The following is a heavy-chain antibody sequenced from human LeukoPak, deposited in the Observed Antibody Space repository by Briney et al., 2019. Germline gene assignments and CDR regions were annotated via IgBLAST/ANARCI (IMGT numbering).Heavy chain of an antibody. Sequence: SETLSLTCTVSGGSISSYYWSWIRQPAGKGLEWIGRIYTSGSTNYNPSLKSRVTMSVDTSKNQFSLKLSSVTAADTAVYYCASSGSSSWHSSLDFGYWGQGTLVTVSS. J-gene: IGHJ4*02. V-gene: IGHV4-4*07. CDR2: IYTSGST. CDR3: ASSGSSSWHSSLDFGY. D-gene: IGHD6-13*01. CDR1: GGSISSYY.